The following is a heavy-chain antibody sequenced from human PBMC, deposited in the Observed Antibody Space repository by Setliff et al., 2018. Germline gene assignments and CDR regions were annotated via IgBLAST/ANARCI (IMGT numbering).Heavy chain of an antibody. CDR1: GFTFRDYG. D-gene: IGHD1-1*01. CDR2: TNWNGDDI. V-gene: IGHV3-20*04. CDR3: AKDYLSRWWNEPPLYFDD. Sequence: GESLRLSCAASGFTFRDYGMNWVRQVPGKGLEWVSGTNWNGDDISYADSVRGRFTISRDNARNSLHLQMNDVRREDAAFYYCAKDYLSRWWNEPPLYFDDWGPGVLVTVSS. J-gene: IGHJ4*01.